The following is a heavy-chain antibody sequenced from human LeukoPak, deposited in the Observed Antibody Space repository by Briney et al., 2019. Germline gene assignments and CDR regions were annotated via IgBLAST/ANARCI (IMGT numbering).Heavy chain of an antibody. J-gene: IGHJ6*02. D-gene: IGHD1-26*01. CDR1: GFTFSSYE. CDR3: ARDREASVFNYHYYGMDV. CDR2: ISSSGSTI. V-gene: IGHV3-48*03. Sequence: GGSLRLSCAASGFTFSSYEMNWVRQAPGKGLEWVSYISSSGSTIYYADSVKGRFTISRDNAKNSLYLQMNSLRAEDTAVYYCARDREASVFNYHYYGMDVWGQGTTVTVSS.